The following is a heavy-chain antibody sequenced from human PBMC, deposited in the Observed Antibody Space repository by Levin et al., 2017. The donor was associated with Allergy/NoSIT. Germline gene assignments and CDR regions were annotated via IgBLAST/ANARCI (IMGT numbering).Heavy chain of an antibody. Sequence: GESLKISCKASGYSFNTYAMHWVRLAPGQRLEWMGWINAGNGNTKYSQKFQGRVTITRDTSASTAYMELSSLKSEDTAVYYCARGDWFDPWGQGTLVTVSS. CDR1: GYSFNTYA. CDR3: ARGDWFDP. CDR2: INAGNGNT. V-gene: IGHV1-3*01. J-gene: IGHJ5*02.